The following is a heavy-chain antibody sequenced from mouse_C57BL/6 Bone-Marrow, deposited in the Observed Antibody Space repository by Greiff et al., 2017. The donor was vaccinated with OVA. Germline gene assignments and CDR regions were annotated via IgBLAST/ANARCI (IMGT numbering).Heavy chain of an antibody. D-gene: IGHD4-1*01. CDR1: GFTFSSYA. Sequence: EVLLVESGEGLVKPGGSLKLSCAASGFTFSSYAMSWVRQTPEQRLEWVAYISSGGDYIYYADTVKGRFTISRDNARNTLYLQMSSLKSEDTAMYYCTRVRTGPFAYWGQGTLVTVSA. J-gene: IGHJ3*01. CDR2: ISSGGDYI. V-gene: IGHV5-9-1*02. CDR3: TRVRTGPFAY.